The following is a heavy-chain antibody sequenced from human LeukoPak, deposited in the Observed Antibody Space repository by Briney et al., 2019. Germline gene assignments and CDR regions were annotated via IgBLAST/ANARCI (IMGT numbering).Heavy chain of an antibody. V-gene: IGHV3-48*04. CDR3: ARVIGSYGDSAY. CDR1: GFTFSSYS. Sequence: PGGSLRLSCAASGFTFSSYSMNWVRQPPGKGLEWLSYISSTSSAIYYPDSLKGRFTISRDNAKNSLYLQMNRPGAEDTAVYYCARVIGSYGDSAYWGQGTLVTVSS. D-gene: IGHD3-16*01. J-gene: IGHJ4*02. CDR2: ISSTSSAI.